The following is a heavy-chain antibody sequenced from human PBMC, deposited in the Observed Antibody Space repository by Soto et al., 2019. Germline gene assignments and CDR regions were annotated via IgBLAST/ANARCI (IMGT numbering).Heavy chain of an antibody. CDR3: AKDRIAVAGIVGYGGMDV. J-gene: IGHJ6*02. Sequence: HPGGSLRLSCAASGFTFSSYAMSWVRQAPGKGLEWVSAISGSGGSTYYADSVKGRFTISRDNSKNTLYLQMNSLRAEDTAVYYCAKDRIAVAGIVGYGGMDVWGQGTTVTVSS. CDR2: ISGSGGST. V-gene: IGHV3-23*01. D-gene: IGHD6-19*01. CDR1: GFTFSSYA.